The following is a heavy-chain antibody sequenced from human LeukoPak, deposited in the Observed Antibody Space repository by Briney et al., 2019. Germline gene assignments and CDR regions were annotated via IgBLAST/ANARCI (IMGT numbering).Heavy chain of an antibody. J-gene: IGHJ4*02. CDR2: ISYDGSNK. CDR3: ARDRAVPAAKPYYFDY. Sequence: GRSLRLSCAASGFTFSSYAMHWVRQAPGKGLEWVAVISYDGSNKYYADSVKGRFTISRDNSKNTLYLQMNSLRAEDTAVYYCARDRAVPAAKPYYFDYWGRGPLVTVSS. V-gene: IGHV3-30-3*01. CDR1: GFTFSSYA. D-gene: IGHD2-2*02.